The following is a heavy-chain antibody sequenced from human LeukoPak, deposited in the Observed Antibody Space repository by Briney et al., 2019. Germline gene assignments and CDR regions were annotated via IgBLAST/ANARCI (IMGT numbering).Heavy chain of an antibody. Sequence: PGGSLRLSCAVSGFTFSSYEMNWVRQAPGKGLEWVSYISSGGSSMFYADSVKGRFTISRDNAKNSLYLQMNSLRAEDTAVYYCARDMTTVTTSSVSGCYFYGMDVWGQGTTVTVAS. CDR2: ISSGGSSM. CDR3: ARDMTTVTTSSVSGCYFYGMDV. J-gene: IGHJ6*02. V-gene: IGHV3-48*03. D-gene: IGHD4-17*01. CDR1: GFTFSSYE.